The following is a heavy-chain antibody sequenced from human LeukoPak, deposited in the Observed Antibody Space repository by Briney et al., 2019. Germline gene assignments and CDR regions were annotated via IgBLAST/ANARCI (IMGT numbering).Heavy chain of an antibody. CDR3: ARGEYCSSTSCHKAHYYYYGMDV. D-gene: IGHD2-2*01. Sequence: PGGSLRLSCAASGFTFSSYWMSWVRQAPGKGLEWVANIKQDGSDKYYVDSVKGRFTITRDNAKNSLYLQMNRLRAEDTAVYYCARGEYCSSTSCHKAHYYYYGMDVWGQGTTVTVSS. CDR2: IKQDGSDK. CDR1: GFTFSSYW. J-gene: IGHJ6*02. V-gene: IGHV3-7*01.